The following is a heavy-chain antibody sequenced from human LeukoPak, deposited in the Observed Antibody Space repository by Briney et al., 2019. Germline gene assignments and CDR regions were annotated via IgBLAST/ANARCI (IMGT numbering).Heavy chain of an antibody. V-gene: IGHV3-49*04. CDR2: IRSKAYSGTT. Sequence: GGSLRLSCTASGFTFGDYAMSWVRQAPGKGLEWVGFIRSKAYSGTTEYAASVKGRFTISRDDSKSIAYLQMNSLKTEDTAVYYSKGYSSSWEIYYMDVWGKGTTVTVSS. CDR3: KGYSSSWEIYYMDV. D-gene: IGHD6-13*01. CDR1: GFTFGDYA. J-gene: IGHJ6*03.